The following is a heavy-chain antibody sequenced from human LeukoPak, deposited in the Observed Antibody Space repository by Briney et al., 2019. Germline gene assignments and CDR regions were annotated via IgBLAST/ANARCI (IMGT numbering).Heavy chain of an antibody. D-gene: IGHD2-21*02. V-gene: IGHV3-48*03. CDR1: GLTFSNFK. CDR2: ISDSGRTT. Sequence: GGSLRLSCAVSGLTFSNFKMNWVRQAPGKGLEWVSYISDSGRTTFYADSVKGRFTISRDNAKNSLYLQMNSLRAEDTAVYYCVREVTVTSYFDYWGQGILVTVSS. J-gene: IGHJ4*02. CDR3: VREVTVTSYFDY.